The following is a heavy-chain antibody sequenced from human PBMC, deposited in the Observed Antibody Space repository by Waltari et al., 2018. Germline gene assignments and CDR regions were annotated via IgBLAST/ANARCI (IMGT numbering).Heavy chain of an antibody. CDR1: GFTFNIFW. D-gene: IGHD7-27*01. V-gene: IGHV3-7*01. CDR2: IAQDGSEC. J-gene: IGHJ4*02. Sequence: EVQLVESGGDLVQPGGSLRLSCAASGFTFNIFWMTWVRQAPGKGLGWVGNIAQDGSECEYVDSGKGRFTISRDNAKNSLFLQMNSLRAEDTAVYYCARVLWGWPLDSWGQGTLVSVSS. CDR3: ARVLWGWPLDS.